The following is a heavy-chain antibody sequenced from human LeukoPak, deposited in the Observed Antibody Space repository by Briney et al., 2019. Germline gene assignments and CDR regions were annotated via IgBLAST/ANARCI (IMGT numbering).Heavy chain of an antibody. CDR3: AKEASDGSGYDLDY. CDR1: GFTVSPNY. D-gene: IGHD3-22*01. V-gene: IGHV3-23*01. J-gene: IGHJ4*02. Sequence: GGSLRLSCAASGFTVSPNYMSWVRQAPGKGLEWVSAISGSGATTYYADSAKGRFTISRDHSKNTLVLQLNRLRAEDTATYYCAKEASDGSGYDLDYWGQGTLVIVSS. CDR2: ISGSGATT.